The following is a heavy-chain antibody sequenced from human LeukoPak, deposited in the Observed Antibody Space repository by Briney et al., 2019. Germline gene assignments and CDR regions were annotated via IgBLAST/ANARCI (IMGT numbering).Heavy chain of an antibody. Sequence: TSETLSLTCTVSGGSISSSSYYWVWIRQPPGKGLEWIGRIYTSGSTKYNPSLKSRVTMSVDTSNNQFSLKLSSVTAADTAVYYCARGYGYDSTPFDYWGQGTLVTVSS. CDR2: IYTSGST. V-gene: IGHV4-39*07. D-gene: IGHD3-22*01. CDR1: GGSISSSSYY. J-gene: IGHJ4*02. CDR3: ARGYGYDSTPFDY.